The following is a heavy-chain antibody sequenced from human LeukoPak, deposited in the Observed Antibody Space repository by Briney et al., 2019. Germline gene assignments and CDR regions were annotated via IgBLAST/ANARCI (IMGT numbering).Heavy chain of an antibody. CDR1: GGSISSYY. J-gene: IGHJ4*02. CDR3: ARDGYGDYSFDY. V-gene: IGHV4-59*06. Sequence: SETLSLTCTVSGGSISSYYWSWIRQHPGKGLEWIGYIYYSGSTYYNPSLKSRVTISVDTSKNQFSLKLSSVTAADTAVYYCARDGYGDYSFDYWGQGTLVTVSS. D-gene: IGHD4-17*01. CDR2: IYYSGST.